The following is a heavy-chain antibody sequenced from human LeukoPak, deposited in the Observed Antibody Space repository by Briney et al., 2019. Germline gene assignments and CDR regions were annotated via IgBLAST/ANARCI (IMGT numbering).Heavy chain of an antibody. CDR2: IYSSGST. CDR1: GGSISSYY. D-gene: IGHD1-14*01. J-gene: IGHJ3*01. Sequence: PSETLSLTCTVSGGSISSYYWSWIRQPAGKALEWIGRIYSSGSTNYNPSLKSRVTMSVDTSNSQFSLKLSSVTAADTAMYYCARTPGLSAPSRAFDVWGQGTMVTVSS. CDR3: ARTPGLSAPSRAFDV. V-gene: IGHV4-4*07.